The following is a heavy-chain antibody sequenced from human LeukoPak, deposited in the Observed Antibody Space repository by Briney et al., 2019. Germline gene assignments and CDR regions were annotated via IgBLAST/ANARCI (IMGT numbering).Heavy chain of an antibody. D-gene: IGHD5-24*01. CDR2: IKQDGSEK. Sequence: GGSLRLSCAASGFTFSTYWMNWGRQAPGKGLEWVANIKQDGSEKYYVDSVKGRFTISRDNAKNSLYLQMNSLRAEDTAVYYCARDGYRLDGFDFWGQGTMVTVSS. CDR3: ARDGYRLDGFDF. V-gene: IGHV3-7*05. CDR1: GFTFSTYW. J-gene: IGHJ3*01.